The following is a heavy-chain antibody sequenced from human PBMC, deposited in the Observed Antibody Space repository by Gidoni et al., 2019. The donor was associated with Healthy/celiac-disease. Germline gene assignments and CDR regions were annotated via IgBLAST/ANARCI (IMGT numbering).Heavy chain of an antibody. J-gene: IGHJ4*02. D-gene: IGHD4-17*01. CDR2: IYSGGST. Sequence: EVQLVESGGGLVQPGGSLRLSCAASGFTVSSNYMSWVRQAPGKGLEWVSVIYSGGSTYYADSVKGRFTISRDNSKNTLYLQMNSLRAEDTAVYYCAGARDYGGNSGSDYWGQGTLVTVSS. V-gene: IGHV3-66*01. CDR1: GFTVSSNY. CDR3: AGARDYGGNSGSDY.